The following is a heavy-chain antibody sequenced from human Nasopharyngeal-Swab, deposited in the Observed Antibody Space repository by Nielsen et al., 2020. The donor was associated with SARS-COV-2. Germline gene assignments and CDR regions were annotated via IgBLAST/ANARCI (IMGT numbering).Heavy chain of an antibody. CDR2: MNPNSGNT. V-gene: IGHV1-8*01. CDR1: GYTFTSSD. Sequence: ASVKVSCKASGYTFTSSDINWVRQAPGQGLEWMGWMNPNSGNTGYAQKFQGRVTMTRNTSISTAYMELSSLRSEDTAVYYCARGGALRYFDWLYYYYGMDVWGQGTTVTVSS. D-gene: IGHD3-9*01. J-gene: IGHJ6*02. CDR3: ARGGALRYFDWLYYYYGMDV.